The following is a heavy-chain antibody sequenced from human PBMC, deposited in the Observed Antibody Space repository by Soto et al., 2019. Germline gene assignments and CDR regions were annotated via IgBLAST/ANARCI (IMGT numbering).Heavy chain of an antibody. Sequence: PGGPLRLSVPASGFAFSSYAWSWVGRPPGKGLVWVSDISGSGGTTYYADSVKGRFTISRDYSKNTLYLQMNSLRAEDTAVYYCAKVNTFSPGFVEFDYWGQGTLVTVSS. D-gene: IGHD3-16*01. J-gene: IGHJ4*02. CDR3: AKVNTFSPGFVEFDY. V-gene: IGHV3-23*01. CDR2: ISGSGGTT. CDR1: GFAFSSYA.